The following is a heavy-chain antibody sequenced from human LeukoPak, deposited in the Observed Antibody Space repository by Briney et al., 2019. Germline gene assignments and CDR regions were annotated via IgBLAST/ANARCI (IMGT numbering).Heavy chain of an antibody. V-gene: IGHV4-34*01. D-gene: IGHD3-22*01. CDR2: INHSGST. CDR3: ARKGGPRIYDSSGYYWPRKTYFDY. Sequence: SETLSLTCAVYGGSFSGYYWSWIRQPPGKGLEWIGEINHSGSTNYNPSLKSRVTISVDTSKNQFSLKLSSVTAADTAVYYCARKGGPRIYDSSGYYWPRKTYFDYWGQGTLVTVSS. J-gene: IGHJ4*02. CDR1: GGSFSGYY.